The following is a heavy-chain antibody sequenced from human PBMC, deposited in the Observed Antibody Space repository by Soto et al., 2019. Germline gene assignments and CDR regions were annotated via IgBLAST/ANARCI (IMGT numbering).Heavy chain of an antibody. Sequence: ASVKVSCKASGYTFTGHYIHLVRQAPEQGPEWMXXXGPXSXAXXXXXXFQGRVTMTLDMSITTVYMELNNLSPDDTAVYYCGRGRSGQIVVFYWGQGTPVTSPQ. D-gene: IGHD1-26*01. J-gene: IGHJ4*02. CDR3: GRGRSGQIVVFY. CDR1: GYTFTGHY. V-gene: IGHV1-2*02. CDR2: XGPXSXAX.